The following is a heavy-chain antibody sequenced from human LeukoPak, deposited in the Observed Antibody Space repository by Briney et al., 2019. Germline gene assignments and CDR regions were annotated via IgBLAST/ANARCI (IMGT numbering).Heavy chain of an antibody. V-gene: IGHV1-69*10. CDR3: ARPWDSGYDYYGMDV. D-gene: IGHD1-26*01. CDR2: NIAILGIA. J-gene: IGHJ6*02. Sequence: SVTVSCKASVGTLSSYAISWVGQAPGQAREWVGGNIAILGIANYEQKFQGRVPITADKSTRTAYMEMSSLRSEDTAVYYCARPWDSGYDYYGMDVWGQGTTVTVSS. CDR1: VGTLSSYA.